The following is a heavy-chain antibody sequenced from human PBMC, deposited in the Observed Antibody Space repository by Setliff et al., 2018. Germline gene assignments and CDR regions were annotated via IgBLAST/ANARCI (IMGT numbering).Heavy chain of an antibody. J-gene: IGHJ3*02. V-gene: IGHV4-39*07. CDR3: ARDASASDGRNAFDI. CDR2: IYFGGNT. Sequence: SSETLSLTCTVPGGSISDNGYFWGWARQPPGKGLEWIGNIYFGGNTYFNPPFKSRVTMSIDTSNSQFSLKLSSVTAADTAIYYCARDASASDGRNAFDIWGQGTMVTVSS. D-gene: IGHD1-26*01. CDR1: GGSISDNGYF.